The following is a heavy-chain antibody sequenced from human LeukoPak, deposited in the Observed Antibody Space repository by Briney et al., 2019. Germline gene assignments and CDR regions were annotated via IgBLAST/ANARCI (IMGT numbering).Heavy chain of an antibody. CDR1: GFTFSSHG. V-gene: IGHV3-33*01. CDR3: ARDSRTSDAFDI. CDR2: IWYDGSNK. J-gene: IGHJ3*02. Sequence: GGSLRLSCAASGFTFSSHGMHWVRQAPGKGLEWVAVIWYDGSNKYYADSVKGRFTISRDNSKNTLYLQMNSLRAEDTAVYYCARDSRTSDAFDIWGQGTMVTVSS.